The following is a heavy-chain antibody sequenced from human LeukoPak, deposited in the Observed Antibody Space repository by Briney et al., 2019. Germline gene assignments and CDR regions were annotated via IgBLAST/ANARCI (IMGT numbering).Heavy chain of an antibody. CDR2: IYYSGST. CDR1: GGSISSGGYY. D-gene: IGHD6-13*01. CDR3: ATIAAAGTGAFDY. V-gene: IGHV4-31*03. Sequence: PSETLSLTCTVSGGSISSGGYYWSWIRQHPGKGLEWIGYIYYSGSTYYNPSLKSRVTISVDTSKNQFSLKLSSVTAADTAVYYCATIAAAGTGAFDYWGQGTLVTVSS. J-gene: IGHJ4*02.